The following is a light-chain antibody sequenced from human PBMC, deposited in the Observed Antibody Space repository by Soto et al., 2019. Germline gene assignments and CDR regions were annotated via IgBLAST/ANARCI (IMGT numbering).Light chain of an antibody. CDR2: EVS. CDR1: SSDVGGYNY. V-gene: IGLV2-14*01. CDR3: SSYTSSSLLYV. Sequence: QSVLTQPASVSGSPGQSITISCTGTSSDVGGYNYVSWYQQHPGKAPKLMIYEVSNRPSGVSNRFSGSKSGNTASLTTSGLQAEDEADYYCSSYTSSSLLYVFGTGTKVTVL. J-gene: IGLJ1*01.